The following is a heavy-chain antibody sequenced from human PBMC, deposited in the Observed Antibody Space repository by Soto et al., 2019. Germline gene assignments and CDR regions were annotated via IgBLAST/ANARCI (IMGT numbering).Heavy chain of an antibody. CDR3: ASQVRFLEWLSVLDY. CDR1: GYTFTSYA. CDR2: INAGNGNT. V-gene: IGHV1-3*01. Sequence: ASVKVSCKASGYTFTSYAMHWVRQAPGQRLEWVGWINAGNGNTKYSQKFQGRVTITRDTSASTAYMELSSLRSEDTAVYYCASQVRFLEWLSVLDYWGQGTLVTVSS. J-gene: IGHJ4*02. D-gene: IGHD3-3*01.